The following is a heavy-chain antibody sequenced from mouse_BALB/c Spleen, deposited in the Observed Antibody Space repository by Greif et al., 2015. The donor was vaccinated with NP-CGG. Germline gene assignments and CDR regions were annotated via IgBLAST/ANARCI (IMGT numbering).Heavy chain of an antibody. CDR2: INPGSGGT. V-gene: IGHV1-54*01. J-gene: IGHJ3*01. Sequence: QVQLQQSGAELVRPGTSVKVSCKASGYAFTNYLIEWVKQRPGQGLEWIGVINPGSGGTNYNEKFKGKATLTADKSSSTAYMQLSSLTSDDSAVYFCARAVAYWGQGTLVTVSA. CDR3: ARAVAY. CDR1: GYAFTNYL.